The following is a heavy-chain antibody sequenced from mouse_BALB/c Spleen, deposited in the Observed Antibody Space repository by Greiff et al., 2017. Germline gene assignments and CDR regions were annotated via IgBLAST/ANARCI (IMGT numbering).Heavy chain of an antibody. V-gene: IGHV5-12-2*01. J-gene: IGHJ4*01. CDR2: ISNGGGST. CDR3: ARGYAMDY. Sequence: EVQLVESGGGLVRPGGSLKLSCAASGFTFSSYTMSWVRQTPEKRLEWVAYISNGGGSTYYPDTVKGRFTISRDNAKNTLYLQMSSLKSEDTAMYYCARGYAMDYWGQGTSVTVSS. CDR1: GFTFSSYT.